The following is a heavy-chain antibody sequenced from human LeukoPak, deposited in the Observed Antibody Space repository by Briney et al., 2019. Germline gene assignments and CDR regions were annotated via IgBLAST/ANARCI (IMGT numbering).Heavy chain of an antibody. CDR2: SYHSGST. CDR3: ARVGPTVGSGFYYYMDV. CDR1: GYSISSGYY. Sequence: SETLSLTCTVSGYSISSGYYWGWIRQPPGKGLEWIGSSYHSGSTYYNPSLKSRVTISVDTSKNQFSLKLSSVTAADTAVYYCARVGPTVGSGFYYYMDVWGKGTTVTVSS. V-gene: IGHV4-38-2*02. D-gene: IGHD4-17*01. J-gene: IGHJ6*03.